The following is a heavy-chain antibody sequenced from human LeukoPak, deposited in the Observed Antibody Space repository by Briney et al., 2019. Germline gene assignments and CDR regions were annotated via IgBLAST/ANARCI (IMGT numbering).Heavy chain of an antibody. CDR1: GGTFSSYA. Sequence: AWVKVSCKASGGTFSSYAINWVRQAPGQGLEFMGRVIPISALANYAQNFQGRVTITADKSTNTAYMELSSLSSEDTAVYYCGKGATIYCGMDVWGQGTTVTVSS. CDR2: VIPISALA. J-gene: IGHJ6*02. CDR3: GKGATIYCGMDV. D-gene: IGHD5-24*01. V-gene: IGHV1-69*04.